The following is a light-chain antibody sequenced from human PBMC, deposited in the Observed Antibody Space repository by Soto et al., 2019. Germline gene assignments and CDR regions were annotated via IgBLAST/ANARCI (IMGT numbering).Light chain of an antibody. CDR1: SSDVGGYNY. CDR2: DVT. CDR3: SSYTSSSTLVL. J-gene: IGLJ2*01. V-gene: IGLV2-14*01. Sequence: QSALTQPASVSGSPGQSITISCTGTSSDVGGYNYVSWFQQHPGEAPKLMIYDVTNRPSGVSNRFSDSKSGNTASLTISGLQAEDDADYYCSSYTSSSTLVLFGGGTKVTVL.